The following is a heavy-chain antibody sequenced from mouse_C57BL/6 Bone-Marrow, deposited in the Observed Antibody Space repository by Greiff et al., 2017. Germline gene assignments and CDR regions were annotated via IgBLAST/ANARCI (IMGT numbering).Heavy chain of an antibody. CDR3: TTDYFDY. J-gene: IGHJ2*01. Sequence: EVQLQESGAELVRPGASVKLSCTASGFTITDDYMHWVKQRPEQGLEWIGWIDPENGDTEYASKFQGKATITAATSSPTAYLQLTSLTSEDTAVYSCTTDYFDYWGQGTTLTVSS. CDR1: GFTITDDY. CDR2: IDPENGDT. V-gene: IGHV14-4*01.